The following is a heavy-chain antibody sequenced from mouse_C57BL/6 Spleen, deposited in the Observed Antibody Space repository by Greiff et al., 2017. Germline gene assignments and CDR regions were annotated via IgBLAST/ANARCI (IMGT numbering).Heavy chain of an antibody. J-gene: IGHJ2*01. D-gene: IGHD2-4*01. CDR3: ARRREENDYDGLLDY. Sequence: VQLVESGAELVKPGASVKISCTASGYAFSSYWMNWVKQRPGKGLEWIGTINPGDGDTNYTGKFKGKSTLTADKASSTAYMQLSSLTSEDSAFYFCARRREENDYDGLLDYWGQGTTLTVSS. CDR1: GYAFSSYW. CDR2: INPGDGDT. V-gene: IGHV1-80*01.